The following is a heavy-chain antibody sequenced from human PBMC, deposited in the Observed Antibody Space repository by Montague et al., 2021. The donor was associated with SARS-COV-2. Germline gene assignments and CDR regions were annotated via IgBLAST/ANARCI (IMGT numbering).Heavy chain of an antibody. Sequence: TLSLTCTVSGGSISSGSYFWSWIRQPAGKGLEWIGRIYTSGSTNYNPSLKNRVTISVDTSKNQFSLKLSSVTAADTAVYYCARDAGIAATGLNWFDPWGQGTLVTVSS. CDR1: GGSISSGSYF. D-gene: IGHD6-13*01. CDR2: IYTSGST. J-gene: IGHJ5*02. V-gene: IGHV4-61*02. CDR3: ARDAGIAATGLNWFDP.